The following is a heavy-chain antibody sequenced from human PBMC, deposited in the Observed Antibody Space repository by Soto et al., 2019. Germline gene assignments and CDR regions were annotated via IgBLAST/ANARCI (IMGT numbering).Heavy chain of an antibody. CDR1: GFTFSSYA. J-gene: IGHJ4*02. CDR2: ISGSGGST. V-gene: IGHV3-23*01. Sequence: HPGGSLRLSCAASGFTFSSYAMSWVRQAPGKGLEWVSAISGSGGSTYYADSVKGRFTISRDNSKNTLYLQMNSLRAEDTAVYYCAKDSPRGYYDSSGYYYGHYFDYWGQGTLVTVSS. D-gene: IGHD3-22*01. CDR3: AKDSPRGYYDSSGYYYGHYFDY.